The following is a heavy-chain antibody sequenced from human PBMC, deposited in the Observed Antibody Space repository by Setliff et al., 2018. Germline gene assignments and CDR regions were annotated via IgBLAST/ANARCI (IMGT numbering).Heavy chain of an antibody. CDR3: AGVYGENDLPDI. Sequence: PSETLSLTCTVSGLSLSSTTYYWAWIRQPPGKGLEWTGSIYYRGSTFIYPSLRSRVTISADTSKNQFSLKLTSVTAADTAMYYCAGVYGENDLPDIWGQGTMVTVSS. CDR2: IYYRGST. J-gene: IGHJ3*02. D-gene: IGHD4-17*01. V-gene: IGHV4-39*07. CDR1: GLSLSSTTYY.